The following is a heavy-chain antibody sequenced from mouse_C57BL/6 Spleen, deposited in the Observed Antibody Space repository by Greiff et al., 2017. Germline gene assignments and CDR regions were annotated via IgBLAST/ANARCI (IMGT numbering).Heavy chain of an antibody. CDR1: GFTFSDYG. V-gene: IGHV5-17*01. J-gene: IGHJ3*01. D-gene: IGHD3-3*01. CDR3: ARPGAGPWFAY. Sequence: EVKLVESGGGLVKPGGSLKLSCAASGFTFSDYGMHWVRQAPEKGLEWVAYISSGSSTIYYADTVKGRFTISRDNAKNTLFLQRTSLRSEDTAMYYCARPGAGPWFAYWGQGTLVTVSA. CDR2: ISSGSSTI.